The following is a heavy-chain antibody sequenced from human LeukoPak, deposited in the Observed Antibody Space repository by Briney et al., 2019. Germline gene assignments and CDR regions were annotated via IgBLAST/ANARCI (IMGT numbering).Heavy chain of an antibody. J-gene: IGHJ4*02. Sequence: GRSLRLSCAASGFTFSSYAMHWVRQAPGKGLEWVAVISYDGSNKHYADSVKGRLTISRDNSKNTLYLQMNSLRAEDTAVYYCARGDYDDYDWGQGTLVTVSS. CDR3: ARGDYDDYD. CDR1: GFTFSSYA. V-gene: IGHV3-30*04. CDR2: ISYDGSNK. D-gene: IGHD4-17*01.